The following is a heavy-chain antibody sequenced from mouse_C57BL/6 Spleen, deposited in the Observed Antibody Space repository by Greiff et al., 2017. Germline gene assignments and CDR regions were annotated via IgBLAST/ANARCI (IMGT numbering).Heavy chain of an antibody. D-gene: IGHD3-2*02. CDR2: IYPGGGYT. Sequence: QVQLQQSGAELVRPGTSVKMSCKASGYTFTNYWIGWAKQRPGHGLEWIGDIYPGGGYTNYTEKFKGQATLTADKSSSTAYMQFSSLTSEDSAIYYCARSGDSSGPYYFDDWGQGTTLTVSS. J-gene: IGHJ2*01. CDR3: ARSGDSSGPYYFDD. CDR1: GYTFTNYW. V-gene: IGHV1-63*01.